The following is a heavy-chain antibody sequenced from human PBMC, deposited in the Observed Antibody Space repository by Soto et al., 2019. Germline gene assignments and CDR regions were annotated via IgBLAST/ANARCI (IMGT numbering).Heavy chain of an antibody. CDR3: ARFGGTRWFDP. V-gene: IGHV4-30-2*01. J-gene: IGHJ5*02. D-gene: IGHD3-10*01. CDR1: GGSISSGGYS. Sequence: SETLSLTCAVSGGSISSGGYSWSWIRQPPGKGLEWIGYIYHSGSTYYNPSIKSRVTISVDRSKNQFALKLSSVTAADTAVYYCARFGGTRWFDPWGQGTLVTVSS. CDR2: IYHSGST.